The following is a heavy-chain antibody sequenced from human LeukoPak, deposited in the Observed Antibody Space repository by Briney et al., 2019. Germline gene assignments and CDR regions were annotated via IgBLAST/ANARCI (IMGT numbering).Heavy chain of an antibody. CDR1: GYTFTSYY. V-gene: IGHV1-46*03. CDR3: ASGRGYCTNGVCYTSFPSFYYYIDV. J-gene: IGHJ6*03. CDR2: INPSGGST. D-gene: IGHD2-8*01. Sequence: VAPVKVSCKASGYTFTSYYMHWVRQAPGQGLEWMGIINPSGGSTSYAQKFQGRVTMTRDTSTSTVYMELSSLRSEGTAVYYCASGRGYCTNGVCYTSFPSFYYYIDVWGKGTTVTVSS.